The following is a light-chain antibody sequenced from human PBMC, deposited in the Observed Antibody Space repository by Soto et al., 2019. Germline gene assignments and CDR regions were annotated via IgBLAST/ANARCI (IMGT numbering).Light chain of an antibody. J-gene: IGKJ1*01. Sequence: DIQMTQSPSTLSASVGDRVTITCGASQSISSWLAWYQQKPGKAPKLLIYDASSLQSGVPSRFSGSGSGTDFTLTISCLQSEDFATYYCQQYYSYTWTFGQGTKVDIK. V-gene: IGKV1-5*01. CDR1: QSISSW. CDR3: QQYYSYTWT. CDR2: DAS.